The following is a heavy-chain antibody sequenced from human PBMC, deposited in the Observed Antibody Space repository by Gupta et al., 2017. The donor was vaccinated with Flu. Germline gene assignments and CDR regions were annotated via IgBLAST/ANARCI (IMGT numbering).Heavy chain of an antibody. CDR3: AREKHCSTSSCYRWFDP. J-gene: IGHJ5*02. V-gene: IGHV1-2*06. CDR1: EYTFPAYY. D-gene: IGHD2-2*02. CDR2: INPHSGTT. Sequence: QVPLVQYGAEVTKPGGSVKVSCQASEYTFPAYYIHWVRQAPGQGLEWMGRINPHSGTTNYEQKFQGRVTVTMDTSISTAYMDLSRLRSDDTAVYYCAREKHCSTSSCYRWFDPWGQGTLVTVSS.